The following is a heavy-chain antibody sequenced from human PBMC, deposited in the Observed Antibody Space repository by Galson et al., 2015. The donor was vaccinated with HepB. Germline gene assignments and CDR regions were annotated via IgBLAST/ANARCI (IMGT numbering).Heavy chain of an antibody. J-gene: IGHJ3*02. V-gene: IGHV5-51*01. CDR1: GYSFTSYW. CDR2: IYPGDSDT. D-gene: IGHD1-26*01. CDR3: ARHREGGIPHANAFDI. Sequence: QSGAEVKRPGESLKISCKGSGYSFTSYWIGWVRQMPGKGLEWMGIIYPGDSDTRYSPSFQGQVTISADKSISTAYLQWSSLKASDTAMYYCARHREGGIPHANAFDIWGQGTMVTVSS.